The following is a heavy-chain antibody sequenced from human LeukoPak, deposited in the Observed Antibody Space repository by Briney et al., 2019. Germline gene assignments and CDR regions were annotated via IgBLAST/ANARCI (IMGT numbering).Heavy chain of an antibody. V-gene: IGHV3-48*01. CDR2: ISSSSTTI. Sequence: GGSLRLSCAASGFTFSTYNMNWVRQAPGQGLEWVSYISSSSTTIYYADSVKGRFTISRDSAKNSLYLQMNSLRVEDTAVYYCARPMNEYDSSGFFHYWGQGTLVTVSS. D-gene: IGHD3-22*01. CDR1: GFTFSTYN. J-gene: IGHJ4*02. CDR3: ARPMNEYDSSGFFHY.